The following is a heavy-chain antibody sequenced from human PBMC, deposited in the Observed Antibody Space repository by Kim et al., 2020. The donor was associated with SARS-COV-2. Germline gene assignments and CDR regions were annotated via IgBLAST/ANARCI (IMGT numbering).Heavy chain of an antibody. CDR1: GYTFTSYG. CDR2: ISAYNGNT. CDR3: ARGVHSSSWNPLVSYYFDY. J-gene: IGHJ4*02. V-gene: IGHV1-18*01. Sequence: ASVKVSCKASGYTFTSYGISWVRQAPGQGLEWMGWISAYNGNTNYAQKLQGRVTMTTDTSTSTAYMELRSLRSDDTAVYYCARGVHSSSWNPLVSYYFDYWGQGTLVTVSS. D-gene: IGHD6-13*01.